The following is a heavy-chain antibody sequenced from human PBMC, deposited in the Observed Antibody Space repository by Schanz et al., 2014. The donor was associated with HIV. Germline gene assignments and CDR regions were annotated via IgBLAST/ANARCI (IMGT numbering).Heavy chain of an antibody. V-gene: IGHV3-11*01. Sequence: VQLVESGGGLVTPGGSLRLSCAASGFTFSDHYISWIRLVPGKGLEWVSFISGSSDAVFYADSVKGRFTVSRDNTKNLLFLQMNSLSAADPAVYFCARARFGDWGQGTLVTVSS. D-gene: IGHD3-3*01. CDR1: GFTFSDHY. CDR3: ARARFGD. CDR2: ISGSSDAV. J-gene: IGHJ4*03.